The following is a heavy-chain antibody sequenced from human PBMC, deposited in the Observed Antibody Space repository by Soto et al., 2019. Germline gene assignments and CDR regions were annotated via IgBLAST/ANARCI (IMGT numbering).Heavy chain of an antibody. CDR3: ARGNGMDV. CDR2: INQGGGDK. Sequence: EVQLVESGGGLVQPGGSLRLSCAASGFIFSNFWMTWVRQVPGKGLEWVANINQGGGDKYYVDSVKGRFTISRDNAKNSLYLQMNSLRADDTAVYYCARGNGMDVWGQGTTVTVSS. V-gene: IGHV3-7*01. J-gene: IGHJ6*02. CDR1: GFIFSNFW.